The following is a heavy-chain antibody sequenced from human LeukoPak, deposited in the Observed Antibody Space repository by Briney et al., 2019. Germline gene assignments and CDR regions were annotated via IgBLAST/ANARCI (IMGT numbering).Heavy chain of an antibody. J-gene: IGHJ4*02. CDR1: GYTFTSYG. CDR3: ARARAIFGVVIDRSPFDY. Sequence: ASVKVSCKASGYTFTSYGISWVRQAPGQGREWMGWISAYNGNTNYAQKLQGRVTMTTGTSTSTAYMELRSLRSDDTAVYYCARARAIFGVVIDRSPFDYWGQGTLVTVSS. V-gene: IGHV1-18*01. CDR2: ISAYNGNT. D-gene: IGHD3-3*01.